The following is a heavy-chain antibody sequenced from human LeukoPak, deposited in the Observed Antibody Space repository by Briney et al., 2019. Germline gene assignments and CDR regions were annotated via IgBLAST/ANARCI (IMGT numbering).Heavy chain of an antibody. CDR2: TYYRSKWYN. CDR3: ARGTYSSGWPLPYGYYGMDV. CDR1: GDSVSSNSAA. Sequence: SQTLSLTCAISGDSVSSNSAAWDWIRQSPSRGLEWLGRTYYRSKWYNDYAVSVKSRITINPDTSKNQFSLQLNSVTPEDTAVYYCARGTYSSGWPLPYGYYGMDVWGQGTTVTVSS. D-gene: IGHD6-19*01. V-gene: IGHV6-1*01. J-gene: IGHJ6*02.